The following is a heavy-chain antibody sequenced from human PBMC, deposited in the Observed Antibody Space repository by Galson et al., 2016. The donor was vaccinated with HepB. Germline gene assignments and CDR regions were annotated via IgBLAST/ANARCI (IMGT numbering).Heavy chain of an antibody. CDR3: VRDTVGVMTSFDL. D-gene: IGHD2-21*02. CDR1: GFTFGHHA. Sequence: SLRLSCAASGFTFGHHAMSWVRQTPGKGLEWVAAISFGADRTFYANSVRGRFTISRDNSMNTMFLQMASLRADDTAVYYCVRDTVGVMTSFDLWGQGTQVIVSS. CDR2: ISFGADRT. V-gene: IGHV3-23*01. J-gene: IGHJ4*02.